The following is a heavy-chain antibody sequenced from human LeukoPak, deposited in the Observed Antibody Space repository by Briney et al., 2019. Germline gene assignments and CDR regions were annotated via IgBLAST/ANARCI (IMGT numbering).Heavy chain of an antibody. J-gene: IGHJ4*02. CDR3: AKDKNQIARYFFDY. D-gene: IGHD2/OR15-2a*01. CDR2: ISYDGRDK. Sequence: PGGSLRLSCAASGFAFSTFAMHWVRQAPGKGPEWVAEISYDGRDKHHADSVKGRFTISRDNSKNTLYLQMDNLRLEDTALYFCAKDKNQIARYFFDYWGQGALVTVSS. V-gene: IGHV3-30*04. CDR1: GFAFSTFA.